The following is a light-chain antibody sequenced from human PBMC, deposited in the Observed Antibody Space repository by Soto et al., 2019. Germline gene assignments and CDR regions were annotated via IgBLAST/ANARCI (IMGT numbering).Light chain of an antibody. CDR3: SSYAGSKNLV. V-gene: IGLV2-8*01. CDR2: EVS. Sequence: QSALTQPPSASGSPGQSVTISCTGTSSDVGGYNSVSWYQQHPGKAPKLVIYEVSKWPSGVPDRFSASKSDNTASLTVSGLQAEDEADYYCSSYAGSKNLVFGGGTKLTVL. CDR1: SSDVGGYNS. J-gene: IGLJ2*01.